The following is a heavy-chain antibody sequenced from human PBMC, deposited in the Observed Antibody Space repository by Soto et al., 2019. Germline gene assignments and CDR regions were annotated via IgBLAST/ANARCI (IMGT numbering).Heavy chain of an antibody. CDR2: IYYSGST. Sequence: SETLSLTCTVSGGSVSSGSYYWSWIRQPPGKGLEWIGYIYYSGSTNYNPSLKSRVTISVDTSKNQFSLKLSSVTAADTAVYYCARDGDGRMTTNPYYYNGMDVWGPGTTVTVSS. CDR1: GGSVSSGSYY. V-gene: IGHV4-61*01. CDR3: ARDGDGRMTTNPYYYNGMDV. J-gene: IGHJ6*02. D-gene: IGHD4-4*01.